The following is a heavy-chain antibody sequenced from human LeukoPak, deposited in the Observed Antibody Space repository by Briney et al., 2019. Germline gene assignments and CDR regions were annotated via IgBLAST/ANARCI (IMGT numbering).Heavy chain of an antibody. CDR2: IYYSGST. CDR3: ARQIVVVPAAIVYFDY. D-gene: IGHD2-2*02. CDR1: GDSISSYY. V-gene: IGHV4-59*08. Sequence: PSETLSLTCTVSGDSISSYYWSWIRQPPGKGLEWIGYIYYSGSTNYNPSLKSRVTISVDTSKNQFSLKLSSVTAADTAVYYCARQIVVVPAAIVYFDYWGQGTLVTVSS. J-gene: IGHJ4*02.